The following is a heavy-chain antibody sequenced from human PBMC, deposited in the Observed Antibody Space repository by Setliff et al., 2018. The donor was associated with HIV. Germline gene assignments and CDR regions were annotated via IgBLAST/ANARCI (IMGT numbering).Heavy chain of an antibody. CDR1: GYSFSRYW. Sequence: PGESLKISCEGSGYSFSRYWIGWVRQMPGKGLEWMGVIYPGDSSSKYSPPFQGQVTISVDTSISTAYLQWNSLKASDTAIYYCARHPIHTYGYGAFDFWGRGTLVTVSS. J-gene: IGHJ4*02. V-gene: IGHV5-51*01. CDR3: ARHPIHTYGYGAFDF. D-gene: IGHD5-18*01. CDR2: IYPGDSSS.